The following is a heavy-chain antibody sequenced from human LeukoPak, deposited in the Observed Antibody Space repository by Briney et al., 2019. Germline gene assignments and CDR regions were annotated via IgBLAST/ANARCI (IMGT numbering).Heavy chain of an antibody. CDR2: INPSGGST. CDR1: GYTFTSYY. J-gene: IGHJ4*02. V-gene: IGHV1-46*01. Sequence: ASVKVSCKASGYTFTSYYMHWVRQAPGQGLEWMVIINPSGGSTSYAQKFQGRVTMTRDTSTSTVYMELSSLRSEGTAVYYCARFKRVGSSGWPLDYWGQGTLVTVSS. D-gene: IGHD6-19*01. CDR3: ARFKRVGSSGWPLDY.